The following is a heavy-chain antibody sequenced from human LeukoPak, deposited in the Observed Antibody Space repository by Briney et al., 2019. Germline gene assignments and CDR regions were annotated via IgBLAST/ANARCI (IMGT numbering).Heavy chain of an antibody. Sequence: SETLSLTCTVSGGSISSYYWSWLRQPPGKGLEWIGYIYYSGSTNYNPSLKSRVTISVDTSKNQFSLKLSSVTAADTAVYYCASSTVTYPNDAFDIWGQGTMVTFSS. CDR3: ASSTVTYPNDAFDI. CDR2: IYYSGST. D-gene: IGHD4-17*01. CDR1: GGSISSYY. J-gene: IGHJ3*02. V-gene: IGHV4-59*01.